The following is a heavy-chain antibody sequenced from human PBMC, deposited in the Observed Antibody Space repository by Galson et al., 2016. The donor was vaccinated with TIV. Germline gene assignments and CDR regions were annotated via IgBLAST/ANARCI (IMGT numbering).Heavy chain of an antibody. Sequence: ETLSLTCSVSGGSISSYYWSWIRQPPGKGLEWIGYIYYSGTTRYNPSLKSRVSISADTSRNQFSLKLSSVTAADTAVYYCARASSSGWDNGDDAFDKWGQGTMVTVSS. CDR3: ARASSSGWDNGDDAFDK. D-gene: IGHD6-19*01. CDR1: GGSISSYY. CDR2: IYYSGTT. J-gene: IGHJ3*02. V-gene: IGHV4-59*12.